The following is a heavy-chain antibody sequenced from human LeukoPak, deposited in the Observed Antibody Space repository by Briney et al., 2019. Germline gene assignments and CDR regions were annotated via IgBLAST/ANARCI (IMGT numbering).Heavy chain of an antibody. CDR1: GYTFTYRY. V-gene: IGHV1-45*02. J-gene: IGHJ4*02. D-gene: IGHD5-24*01. CDR3: ANGPDGYNTY. Sequence: GSTVKVSCKASGYTFTYRYLHWVRQAPGQALEWMGWITPFNGNTNYAQKFQDRVTITRDRSMTTAYMELSSLRSEDTAMYYCANGPDGYNTYWGQGTLVTVSS. CDR2: ITPFNGNT.